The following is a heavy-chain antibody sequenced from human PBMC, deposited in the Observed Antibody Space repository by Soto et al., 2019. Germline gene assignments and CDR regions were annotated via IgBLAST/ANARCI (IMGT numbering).Heavy chain of an antibody. CDR2: ISYDGSTK. CDR3: AKPYSGSPPKNFDY. V-gene: IGHV3-30*18. D-gene: IGHD1-26*01. Sequence: GWSLRLSCVSSGFSFIIYGMYWVRQAPGKGLEWVAAISYDGSTKYYVDSVRGRFTISRDNSKNTVYLQMNSLRAEDTAVYYCAKPYSGSPPKNFDYWGQGTLVTVSS. CDR1: GFSFIIYG. J-gene: IGHJ4*01.